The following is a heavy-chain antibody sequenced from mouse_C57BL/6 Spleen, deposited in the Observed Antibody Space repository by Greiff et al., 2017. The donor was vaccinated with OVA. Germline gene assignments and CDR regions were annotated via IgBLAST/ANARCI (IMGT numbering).Heavy chain of an antibody. D-gene: IGHD2-1*01. V-gene: IGHV5-9-1*02. Sequence: DVQLVESGDGLVKPGGSLKLSCAASGFTFSSYAMSWVRQTPEKRLEWVAYISSGGDYIYYADTVKGRFTISRDNARNTLYLQMSSLKSEDTAMYYCTREDYGNYAGHFDYWGQGTTLTVSS. CDR1: GFTFSSYA. CDR2: ISSGGDYI. CDR3: TREDYGNYAGHFDY. J-gene: IGHJ2*01.